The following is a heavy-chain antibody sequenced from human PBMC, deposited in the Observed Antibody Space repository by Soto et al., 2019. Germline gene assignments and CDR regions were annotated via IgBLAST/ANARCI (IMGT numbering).Heavy chain of an antibody. Sequence: WGSLRLSCAASGFTFSSYAMSWVRQAPGKGLEWVSAISGSGGSTYYADSVKGRFTISRDNSKNTLYLQMNSLRAEDTAVYYCAKDENYCSSTSCYGMDVWDQGTTVTVSS. J-gene: IGHJ6*02. CDR3: AKDENYCSSTSCYGMDV. V-gene: IGHV3-23*01. CDR2: ISGSGGST. D-gene: IGHD2-2*01. CDR1: GFTFSSYA.